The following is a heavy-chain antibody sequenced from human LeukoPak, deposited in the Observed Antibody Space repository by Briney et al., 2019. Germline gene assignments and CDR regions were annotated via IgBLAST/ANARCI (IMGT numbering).Heavy chain of an antibody. CDR1: GGSISSSSYY. J-gene: IGHJ4*02. D-gene: IGHD1-26*01. V-gene: IGHV4-39*01. CDR3: ARPSGSYSRENFDY. Sequence: PSETLSLTCTVSGGSISSSSYYWGWIRQPPGKGLEWIGSIYYSGSTYYNPSLKSRVTISVDTYKNQFSLKLSSVTAADTAVYYCARPSGSYSRENFDYWGQGTLVTVSS. CDR2: IYYSGST.